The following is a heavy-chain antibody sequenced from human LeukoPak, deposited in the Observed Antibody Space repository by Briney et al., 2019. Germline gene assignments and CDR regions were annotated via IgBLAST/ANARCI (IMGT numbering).Heavy chain of an antibody. J-gene: IGHJ6*03. CDR1: GYSISSGYY. CDR2: IYHSGST. Sequence: SESLSLTCTVSGYSISSGYYWGWIRQPPVKGLEWIGSIYHSGSTYYNPSLKSRVTISVDTSKNQFSLKLSSVTAADTAVYYCAKRAASVGWYYMDVWGKGTTVTVSS. CDR3: AKRAASVGWYYMDV. D-gene: IGHD6-19*01. V-gene: IGHV4-38-2*02.